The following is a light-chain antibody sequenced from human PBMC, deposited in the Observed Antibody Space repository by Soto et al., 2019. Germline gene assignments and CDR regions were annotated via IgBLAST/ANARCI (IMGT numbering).Light chain of an antibody. Sequence: EVVIRQSPATLAVSPGEGATLSCRASQGIGDTLAWYQHKPGQTPRLLIYDTSTRATNVPARFTGSGSETEFTLTISGLQSEDFGIYYCHHYNNWPPRNTFGQGTKVDI. CDR3: HHYNNWPPRNT. J-gene: IGKJ2*01. CDR1: QGIGDT. CDR2: DTS. V-gene: IGKV3-15*01.